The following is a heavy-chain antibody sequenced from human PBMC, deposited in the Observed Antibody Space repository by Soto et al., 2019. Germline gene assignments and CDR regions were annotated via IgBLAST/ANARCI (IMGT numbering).Heavy chain of an antibody. D-gene: IGHD1-26*01. CDR1: GYTFTRFY. J-gene: IGHJ6*01. CDR3: AKGVIVGEPYSYYYYGLDV. Sequence: ASVMCSCKESGYTFTRFYMHWVRQAPGQVLDCIGLINPSGGYTSYAQNFQGRVTMTRDTSTSTVYMELSSLRFEDTAVYHCAKGVIVGEPYSYYYYGLDVWGQGTTVKVSS. CDR2: INPSGGYT. V-gene: IGHV1-46*01.